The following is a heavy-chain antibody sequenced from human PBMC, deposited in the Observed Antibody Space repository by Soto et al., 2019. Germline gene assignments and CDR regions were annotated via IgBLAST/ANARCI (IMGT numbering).Heavy chain of an antibody. CDR3: AKEGFWSGYAFDY. V-gene: IGHV3-23*01. D-gene: IGHD3-3*01. J-gene: IGHJ4*02. CDR2: ISGSGAGT. CDR1: GFTFNFDA. Sequence: GGSLRLSCAASGFTFNFDAMSWVRQAPGKGLEWVSSISGSGAGTYYADSVKGRLTISRDNSKNTLYLQMNSLRAEDTAVYYCAKEGFWSGYAFDYWGQGTLVTVSS.